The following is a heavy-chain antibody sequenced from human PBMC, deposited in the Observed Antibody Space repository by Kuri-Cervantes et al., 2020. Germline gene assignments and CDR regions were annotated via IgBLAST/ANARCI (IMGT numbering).Heavy chain of an antibody. Sequence: KVSCKGSGYSFTSYWIGWVRQMPGKGLEWMGIIYPGDSDTRYSPSFQGQVTISADKSISTAYLQWSSLKASDTAMYYCVRSRVDGYLEGPVHYFDSWGQGTLVTVSS. CDR1: GYSFTSYW. CDR2: IYPGDSDT. J-gene: IGHJ4*02. CDR3: VRSRVDGYLEGPVHYFDS. D-gene: IGHD5-24*01. V-gene: IGHV5-51*01.